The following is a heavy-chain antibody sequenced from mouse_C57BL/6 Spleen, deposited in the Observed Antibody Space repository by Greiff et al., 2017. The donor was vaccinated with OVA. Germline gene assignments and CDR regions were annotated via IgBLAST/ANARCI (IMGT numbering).Heavy chain of an antibody. D-gene: IGHD1-1*01. CDR2: ISSGSSTI. V-gene: IGHV5-17*01. J-gene: IGHJ4*01. CDR1: GFTFSDYG. Sequence: EVKVVESGGGLVKPGGSLKLSCAASGFTFSDYGMHWVRQGPGKGLEWVAYISSGSSTIYYADTVKGRFTISRDNAKNTLFLQLTSLRSEDTAMYYCARITTVVEMDYWGQGTSVTVSS. CDR3: ARITTVVEMDY.